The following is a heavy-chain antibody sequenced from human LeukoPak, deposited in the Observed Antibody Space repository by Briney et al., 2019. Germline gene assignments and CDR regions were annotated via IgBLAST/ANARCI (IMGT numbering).Heavy chain of an antibody. D-gene: IGHD3-10*01. CDR1: GGSISSYY. V-gene: IGHV4-59*01. Sequence: SETLSLTCTVSGGSISSYYWSWIRQPPGKGLEWIGYIYYSGSTNYNPSLKSRVTISVDTSKNQFSLKLSSVTAADTAVYYCARHAYDLFAGVVMHDAFDIWGQGTMVTVSS. CDR3: ARHAYDLFAGVVMHDAFDI. J-gene: IGHJ3*02. CDR2: IYYSGST.